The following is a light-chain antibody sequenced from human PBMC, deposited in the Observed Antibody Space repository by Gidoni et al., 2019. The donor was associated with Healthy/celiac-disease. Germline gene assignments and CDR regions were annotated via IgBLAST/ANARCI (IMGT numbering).Light chain of an antibody. CDR2: QDS. V-gene: IGLV3-1*01. CDR1: KLGDKY. J-gene: IGLJ2*01. CDR3: QAWDSSTVV. Sequence: SPGQTASITCSGDKLGDKYACWYQQKPGQSPVLVIYQDSKRPSGIPERFSGSNSGNTATLTISGTQAMDEADYYCQAWDSSTVVFGGGTKLTVL.